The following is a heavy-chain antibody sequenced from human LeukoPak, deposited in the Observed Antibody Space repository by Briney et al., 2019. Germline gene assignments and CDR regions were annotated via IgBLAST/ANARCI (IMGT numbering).Heavy chain of an antibody. CDR2: IYYSGST. Sequence: SETLSLTCTVSSGSVNSYYWSWIRQPPGKGLEWIGYIYYSGSTNYNPSLKSRVTISVDTSKNQFSLKLSSVTAADTAVYYCARGAAMVRGYGMDVWGQGTTVTVSS. D-gene: IGHD5-18*01. CDR1: SGSVNSYY. J-gene: IGHJ6*02. CDR3: ARGAAMVRGYGMDV. V-gene: IGHV4-59*02.